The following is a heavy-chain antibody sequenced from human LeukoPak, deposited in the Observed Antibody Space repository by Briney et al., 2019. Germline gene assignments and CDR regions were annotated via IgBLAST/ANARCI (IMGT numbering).Heavy chain of an antibody. Sequence: SQTLSLTCTVSGGSISSGSYYWSWIRQPAGKGLEWIGRIYTSGSINYNPSLKSRVTISVDTSKNQFSLKLRSVTAADTAVYYCARVTSGYYTTDAFDIWGQGTMVTVSS. D-gene: IGHD3-3*01. J-gene: IGHJ3*02. V-gene: IGHV4-61*02. CDR1: GGSISSGSYY. CDR2: IYTSGSI. CDR3: ARVTSGYYTTDAFDI.